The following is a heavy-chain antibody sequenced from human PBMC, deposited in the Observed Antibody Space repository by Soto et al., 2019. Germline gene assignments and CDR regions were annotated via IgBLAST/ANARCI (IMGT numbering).Heavy chain of an antibody. J-gene: IGHJ4*02. CDR3: AHSPSDDGYDRYLHS. V-gene: IGHV2-5*02. Sequence: QITLRESGPALVNPTQTLTLTCTFSGFSLSTDGVGVGWIRQPPGKALEWLALIYWDADERYRPSLKSRLTITKDPSKNQVVLTRTNMDPVDTATYYCAHSPSDDGYDRYLHSWGQGTLVTVSS. CDR1: GFSLSTDGVG. CDR2: IYWDADE. D-gene: IGHD5-12*01.